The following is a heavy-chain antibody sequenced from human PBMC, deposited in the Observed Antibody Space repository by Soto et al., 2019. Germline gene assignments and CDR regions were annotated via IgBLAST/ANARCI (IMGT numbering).Heavy chain of an antibody. Sequence: ASVKVSCKASGYPFTGPYIYWVRQAPGQGLEWMGWINPSSGGTEFAEKFQGSVTVTRDTSIRTVFLELNSLTSDDTGVYFCARDFRTYSHGVDVWCQGTAVTVSS. CDR3: ARDFRTYSHGVDV. D-gene: IGHD4-4*01. V-gene: IGHV1-2*02. CDR2: INPSSGGT. CDR1: GYPFTGPY. J-gene: IGHJ6*02.